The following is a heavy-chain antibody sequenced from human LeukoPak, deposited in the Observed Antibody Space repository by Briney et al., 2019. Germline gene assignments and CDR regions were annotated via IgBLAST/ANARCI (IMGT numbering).Heavy chain of an antibody. D-gene: IGHD6-13*01. CDR3: ARVISGIAAAGTFRSTFDP. CDR2: INPNSGGT. Sequence: ASVKVSCKASGYTFTGYYMHWVRQAPGRGLEWMGWINPNSGGTNYAQKFQGRVTMTRDTSISTAYMELSRLRSDDTAVYYCARVISGIAAAGTFRSTFDPWGQGTLVTVSS. CDR1: GYTFTGYY. V-gene: IGHV1-2*02. J-gene: IGHJ5*02.